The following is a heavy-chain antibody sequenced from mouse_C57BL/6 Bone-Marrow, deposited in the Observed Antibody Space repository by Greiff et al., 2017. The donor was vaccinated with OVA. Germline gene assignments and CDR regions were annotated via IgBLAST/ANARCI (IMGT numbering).Heavy chain of an antibody. D-gene: IGHD2-3*01. J-gene: IGHJ3*01. CDR2: IDPSDSYT. CDR1: GYTFTSYW. V-gene: IGHV1-59*01. CDR3: ARDGYYPFAY. Sequence: QVQLQQPGAELVRPGTSVKLSCKASGYTFTSYWMHWVKQRPGQGLEWIGVIDPSDSYTNYNQKFKGKATLTVDTSSITAYMQLSSLTSEDSAVYYCARDGYYPFAYWGQGTLVTVSA.